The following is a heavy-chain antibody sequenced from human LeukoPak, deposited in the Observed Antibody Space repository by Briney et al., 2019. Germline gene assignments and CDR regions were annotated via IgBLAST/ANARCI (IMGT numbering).Heavy chain of an antibody. Sequence: SETLSLTCTVSGGSISSYYWSWIRQPAGKGLEWIGRIYTSGSTNYNPSLKSRVTMSVDTSKNQFSLKLSSVTAADTAVYYCARDLRVGIAAAGMLHYYYYMDVWGKGTTVTISS. V-gene: IGHV4-4*07. J-gene: IGHJ6*03. CDR3: ARDLRVGIAAAGMLHYYYYMDV. CDR1: GGSISSYY. D-gene: IGHD6-13*01. CDR2: IYTSGST.